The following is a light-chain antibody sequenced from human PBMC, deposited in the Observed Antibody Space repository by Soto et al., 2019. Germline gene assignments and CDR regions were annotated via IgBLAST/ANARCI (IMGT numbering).Light chain of an antibody. V-gene: IGKV3-15*01. CDR2: GAS. CDR3: QQGHNWPLT. J-gene: IGKJ2*01. CDR1: QGISSE. Sequence: EIVMTQSPATLSPSPGERAALSCRASQGISSELAWYQQKPGQPPRLLIYGASTRATGVPARFTGSGSGSDFTLTISGLRSEDFAVYYCQQGHNWPLTFGQGTRLEI.